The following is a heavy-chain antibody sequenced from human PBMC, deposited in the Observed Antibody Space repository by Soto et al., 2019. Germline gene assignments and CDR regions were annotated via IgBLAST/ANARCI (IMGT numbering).Heavy chain of an antibody. CDR3: ARGFYSTSWYFLFDF. CDR2: LNPSGGGA. J-gene: IGHJ4*02. V-gene: IGHV1-46*01. Sequence: ASVKVSCKASGYTFIDHYIHWLRQAPGQGLEWMGMLNPSGGGASYAQKFQGRVTMTRDTSTSTVYMELSGLTSEDTAVYYCARGFYSTSWYFLFDFWGQGTLVTVSS. CDR1: GYTFIDHY. D-gene: IGHD6-13*01.